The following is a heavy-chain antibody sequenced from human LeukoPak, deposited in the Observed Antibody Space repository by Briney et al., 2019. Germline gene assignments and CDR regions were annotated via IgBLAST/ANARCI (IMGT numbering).Heavy chain of an antibody. Sequence: GGSLRLSCAASGFTFNDYYMSWIRQAPGKGLEWVAVISYDGSNKYYADSVKGRFTISRDNSKNTLYLQMNSLRAEDTAVYYCARGEVAYSSSWYVGDFDYWGQGTLVTVSS. CDR3: ARGEVAYSSSWYVGDFDY. CDR1: GFTFNDYY. J-gene: IGHJ4*02. V-gene: IGHV3-30*01. CDR2: ISYDGSNK. D-gene: IGHD6-13*01.